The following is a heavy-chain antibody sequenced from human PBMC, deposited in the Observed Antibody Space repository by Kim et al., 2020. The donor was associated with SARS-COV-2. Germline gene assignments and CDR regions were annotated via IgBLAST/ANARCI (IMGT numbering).Heavy chain of an antibody. V-gene: IGHV3-11*06. J-gene: IGHJ4*02. CDR3: AREDDILTGSIDY. D-gene: IGHD3-9*01. Sequence: YGGSVRGRFTISRDNAKNLVYLQMDRLRAEDTAVYFCAREDDILTGSIDYWGQGILVTVSS.